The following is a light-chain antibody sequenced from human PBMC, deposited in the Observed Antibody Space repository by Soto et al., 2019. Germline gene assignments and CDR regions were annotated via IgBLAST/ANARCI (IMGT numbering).Light chain of an antibody. J-gene: IGLJ2*01. CDR3: QSYDSSNTVV. CDR1: SGSIARNY. V-gene: IGLV6-57*04. Sequence: NFMLTQPHSVSESPGKTVTISCTRSSGSIARNYVQWYQQRPGSAPTTVIYEDNQRPSGVPDRFSGSIDSSSNSASLSNSGLKTEDQADYYWQSYDSSNTVVFGGGTKLTVL. CDR2: EDN.